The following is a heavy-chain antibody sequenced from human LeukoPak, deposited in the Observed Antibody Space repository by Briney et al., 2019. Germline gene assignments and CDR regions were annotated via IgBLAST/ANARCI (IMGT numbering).Heavy chain of an antibody. CDR2: IYYSGST. Sequence: PSETLSLTCTVSGGSISSGGYYWSWIRQHPGKGLEWIGYIYYSGSTYYNPSLKSRVTISVDTSKNQFSLKLSSVTAADTAVYYCARASGSYYWFDPWGQGTLVTVSS. CDR3: ARASGSYYWFDP. D-gene: IGHD1-26*01. CDR1: GGSISSGGYY. V-gene: IGHV4-31*03. J-gene: IGHJ5*02.